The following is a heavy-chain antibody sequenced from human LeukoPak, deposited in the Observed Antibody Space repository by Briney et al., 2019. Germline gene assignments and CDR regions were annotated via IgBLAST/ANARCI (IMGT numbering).Heavy chain of an antibody. Sequence: SVKVSCKASGYTFTDYYIHWVRQAPGQGLEWMGGIIPMFGRANYAQKFQGRVTITTDESTSTVYMELSSLRSEDTAVYYCARMNNWGQGTLVTVSS. D-gene: IGHD1/OR15-1a*01. V-gene: IGHV1-69*05. CDR3: ARMNN. CDR1: GYTFTDYY. CDR2: IIPMFGRA. J-gene: IGHJ4*02.